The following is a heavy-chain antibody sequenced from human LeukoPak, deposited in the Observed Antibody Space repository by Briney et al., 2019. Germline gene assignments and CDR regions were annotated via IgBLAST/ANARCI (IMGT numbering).Heavy chain of an antibody. Sequence: GASVKVSCKASGYTFTGYYMHWVRQAPGQGLEWMGWINPNSGDTKSAQKFQGRVTMTRDTSISTAYMELSSLRSDDTAMYYCARGERGYSLNWGQGTLVTVSS. D-gene: IGHD5-18*01. CDR3: ARGERGYSLN. CDR1: GYTFTGYY. V-gene: IGHV1-2*02. CDR2: INPNSGDT. J-gene: IGHJ4*02.